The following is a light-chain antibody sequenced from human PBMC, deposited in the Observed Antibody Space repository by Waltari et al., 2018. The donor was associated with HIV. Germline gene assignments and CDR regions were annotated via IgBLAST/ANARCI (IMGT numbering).Light chain of an antibody. V-gene: IGLV1-44*01. CDR2: NNS. CDR3: AAWDDSLNGVI. Sequence: QSVLTQPPSASGTPGQRVTISCSGSSSNIGSNTVHWYQQLPGTAPKLLIYNNSRRPSGVPARVSGSKSGTAASLAISGLQSEDEADYYCAAWDDSLNGVIFGGGTKLTVL. CDR1: SSNIGSNT. J-gene: IGLJ2*01.